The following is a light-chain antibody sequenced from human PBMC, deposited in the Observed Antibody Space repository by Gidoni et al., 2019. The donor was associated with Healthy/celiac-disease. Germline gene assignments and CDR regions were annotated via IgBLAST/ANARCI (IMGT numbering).Light chain of an antibody. Sequence: SALTQPASVSGSPGPSINISCTGTTSDVGGYNYVSWYQQHPGKAPQLMIYDVSNRPSGVSNRFSGSKSGNTASLTISGLQAEDEADYYCSSYTSSSTYVCGTGTKVTVL. CDR3: SSYTSSSTYV. V-gene: IGLV2-14*03. CDR1: TSDVGGYNY. CDR2: DVS. J-gene: IGLJ1*01.